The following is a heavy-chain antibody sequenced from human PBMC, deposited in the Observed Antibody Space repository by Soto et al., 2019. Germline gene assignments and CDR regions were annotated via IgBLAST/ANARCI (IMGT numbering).Heavy chain of an antibody. CDR2: ISNRGTYT. J-gene: IGHJ4*02. D-gene: IGHD1-1*01. V-gene: IGHV3-11*06. Sequence: PGGSLRLSCTASTFSLKDYYMTWIRQAPGTGLEWISYISNRGTYTHYADSVKGRFTISRDNAKNSVYLQMSSLSAEDTALYYCARAAGSPLYKFDSWGQGTQVTVSS. CDR1: TFSLKDYY. CDR3: ARAAGSPLYKFDS.